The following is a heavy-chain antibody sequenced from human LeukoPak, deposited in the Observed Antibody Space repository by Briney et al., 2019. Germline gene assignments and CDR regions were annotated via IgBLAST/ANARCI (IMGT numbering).Heavy chain of an antibody. J-gene: IGHJ2*01. V-gene: IGHV3-13*01. CDR1: GFTFSSYD. Sequence: PGGSLRLSCAASGFTFSSYDMHWVRQATGKGLEWVSAIGTAGDTYYPGSVKGRFTISRENAKNSLYLQMNSLRAGDTAVYYCARGWRGQQLVRGRYWYFDLWGRGTLVTVSS. D-gene: IGHD6-13*01. CDR3: ARGWRGQQLVRGRYWYFDL. CDR2: IGTAGDT.